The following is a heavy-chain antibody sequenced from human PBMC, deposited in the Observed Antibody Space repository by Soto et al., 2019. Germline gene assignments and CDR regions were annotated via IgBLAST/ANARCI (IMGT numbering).Heavy chain of an antibody. D-gene: IGHD3-10*01. J-gene: IGHJ6*02. CDR3: ARGPIVRGVALYGMDV. V-gene: IGHV1-69*01. CDR2: IIPVIGTP. CDR1: GDTLSTYA. Sequence: QVQLVQSGAEVKKPGSSVKVSCKASGDTLSTYAISWVRQAPGQGLQWMGGIIPVIGTPNYAQKLQGRVTITADESTRTAYMELSSRRSEDTAVYYCARGPIVRGVALYGMDVWGQGTTVTVSS.